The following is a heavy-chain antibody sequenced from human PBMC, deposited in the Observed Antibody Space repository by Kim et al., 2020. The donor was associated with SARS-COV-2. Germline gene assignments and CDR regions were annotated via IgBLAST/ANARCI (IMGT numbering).Heavy chain of an antibody. Sequence: GGSLRLSCAASGFTLSTYLMTWVRQAPGKGLEWVSAIQSRSAGAYYAYYADTVKGRFTISGDNSKNTVYLQMNSLTAEDTAIYFCAKGTTWFGENWGQET. D-gene: IGHD3-10*01. J-gene: IGHJ4*02. V-gene: IGHV3-23*01. CDR2: IQSRSAGAYYA. CDR1: GFTLSTYL. CDR3: AKGTTWFGEN.